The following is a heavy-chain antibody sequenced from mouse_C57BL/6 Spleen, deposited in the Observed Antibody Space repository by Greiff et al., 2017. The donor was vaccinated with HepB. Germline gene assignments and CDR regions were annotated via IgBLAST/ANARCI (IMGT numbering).Heavy chain of an antibody. Sequence: QVQLKQPGAELVKPGASVKLSCKASGYTFTSYWMHWVKQRPGQGLEWIGMIHPNSGSTNYNEKFKSKATLTVDKSSSTAYMQLSSLTSEDSAVYYCARTVTAAFAYWGQGTLVTVSA. V-gene: IGHV1-64*01. D-gene: IGHD2-2*01. CDR2: IHPNSGST. CDR3: ARTVTAAFAY. CDR1: GYTFTSYW. J-gene: IGHJ3*01.